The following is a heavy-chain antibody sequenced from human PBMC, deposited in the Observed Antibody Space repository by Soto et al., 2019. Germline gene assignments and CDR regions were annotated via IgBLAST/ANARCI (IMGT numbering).Heavy chain of an antibody. CDR2: ISGSGGST. Sequence: GGSLRLSCEVSGLTFSSYAMSWARQAPGKGLQWVSAISGSGGSTYYADSVKGRFTISRDNSKNTLYLQMNSLRAEDTAVYYCAKEATENYYDSSGYFYWGQGTLVTVSS. CDR3: AKEATENYYDSSGYFY. J-gene: IGHJ4*02. D-gene: IGHD3-22*01. CDR1: GLTFSSYA. V-gene: IGHV3-23*01.